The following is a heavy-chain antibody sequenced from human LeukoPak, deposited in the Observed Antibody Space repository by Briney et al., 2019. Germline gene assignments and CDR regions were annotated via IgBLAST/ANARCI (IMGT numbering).Heavy chain of an antibody. J-gene: IGHJ4*02. V-gene: IGHV4-39*07. Sequence: PSETLSLTCTVSGGSISSSSYYWGWIRQPPGKGLEWIGSIYYSGSTYYNPSLKSRVTISVDTSKNQFSLKLSSVTAADTAVYYCARGGGDSSSSQDFDYWGQGTLVTVSS. CDR2: IYYSGST. D-gene: IGHD6-13*01. CDR1: GGSISSSSYY. CDR3: ARGGGDSSSSQDFDY.